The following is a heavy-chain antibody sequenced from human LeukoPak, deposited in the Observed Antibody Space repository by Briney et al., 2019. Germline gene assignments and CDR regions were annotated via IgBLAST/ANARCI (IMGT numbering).Heavy chain of an antibody. Sequence: GGSLRLSCAASGFTFSSYAMSWVRQAPGKGLEWVSAISGSGGSTYYADSVKGRFTISRDNAKNSLYLQMNSLRAEDTAVYYCARDLGYSSGPNYWGQGTRVTVSS. CDR3: ARDLGYSSGPNY. D-gene: IGHD6-19*01. CDR2: ISGSGGST. CDR1: GFTFSSYA. J-gene: IGHJ4*02. V-gene: IGHV3-23*01.